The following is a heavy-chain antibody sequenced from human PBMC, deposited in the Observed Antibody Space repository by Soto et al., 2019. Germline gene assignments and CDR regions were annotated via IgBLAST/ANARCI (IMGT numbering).Heavy chain of an antibody. Sequence: GGSLRPSCAASGFTFSSYSMNWVRQAPGKGLEGVSSISSSSSYIYYADSVKGRFTISRDNAKNSLYLQMNSLRAEDTAVYYCARDRWVGTMVRGVSDYWGQGTLVTVSS. CDR2: ISSSSSYI. J-gene: IGHJ4*02. V-gene: IGHV3-21*01. CDR3: ARDRWVGTMVRGVSDY. CDR1: GFTFSSYS. D-gene: IGHD3-10*01.